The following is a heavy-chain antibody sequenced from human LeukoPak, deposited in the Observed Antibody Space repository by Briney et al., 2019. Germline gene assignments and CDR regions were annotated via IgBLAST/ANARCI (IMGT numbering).Heavy chain of an antibody. CDR1: GGSYSGYY. CDR3: ARQAQFYYFDY. J-gene: IGHJ4*02. Sequence: SETLSLTCAVYGGSYSGYYWSWIRQPPGKGLEWIGEINHSGSTNYNPSLKSRVTISVDTSKIQFSLKLSSVTAADTAVYYCARQAQFYYFDYWGQGTLVTVSS. CDR2: INHSGST. V-gene: IGHV4-34*01.